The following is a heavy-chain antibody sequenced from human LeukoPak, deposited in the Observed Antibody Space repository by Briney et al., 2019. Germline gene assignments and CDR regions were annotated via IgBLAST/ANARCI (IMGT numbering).Heavy chain of an antibody. V-gene: IGHV1-69*05. CDR2: IIPIFGTA. D-gene: IGHD3-22*01. CDR3: ARYYYDSSGYWD. J-gene: IGHJ4*02. CDR1: GGTFSSYA. Sequence: ASVKVSCKASGGTFSSYAISWVRQAPGQGLEWMGRIIPIFGTANYAQKFQGRVTITTGESTSTAYMELSSLRCEDTAVYYCARYYYDSSGYWDWGQGTLVTVSS.